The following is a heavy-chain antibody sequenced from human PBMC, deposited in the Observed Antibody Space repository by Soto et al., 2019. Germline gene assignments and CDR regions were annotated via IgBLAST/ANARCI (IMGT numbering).Heavy chain of an antibody. V-gene: IGHV5-51*01. CDR1: GYSFTSYW. CDR3: ARGIRSDAFDI. J-gene: IGHJ3*02. Sequence: GASLKISCKGSGYSFTSYWIGWVRQMPDKGLEWMGIIYPDDSDTRYSPSFQGQVTISVDKSITTAYLQWSSLKASDTAMYYCARGIRSDAFDIWGQGTMVTVSS. CDR2: IYPDDSDT.